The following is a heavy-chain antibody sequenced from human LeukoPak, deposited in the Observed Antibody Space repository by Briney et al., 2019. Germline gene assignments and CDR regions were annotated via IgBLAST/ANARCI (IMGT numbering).Heavy chain of an antibody. CDR1: GGTFSSYA. CDR2: IIPIFGTA. Sequence: EASVKASCKASGGTFSSYAISWVRQAPGQGLEWMGRIIPIFGTANYAQKFQGRVTITTDESTSTAYMELSSLRSEDTAVYYCARVSFVDSRPGFDPWGQGTLVTVSS. V-gene: IGHV1-69*05. J-gene: IGHJ5*02. D-gene: IGHD3-22*01. CDR3: ARVSFVDSRPGFDP.